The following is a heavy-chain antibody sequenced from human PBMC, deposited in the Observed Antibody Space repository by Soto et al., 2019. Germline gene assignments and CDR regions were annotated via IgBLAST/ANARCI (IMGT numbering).Heavy chain of an antibody. V-gene: IGHV3-53*01. J-gene: IGHJ4*02. D-gene: IGHD6-19*01. CDR1: GLTVSSSY. CDR3: ARTRFFVQWLVLGY. Sequence: GGSLRLSCAAPGLTVSSSYMSWVRQAPGKGLQWVSVIYSAGSTYYANSVKGRFTISRDISTNMVYLQMSSLTDEDTAVYYCARTRFFVQWLVLGYWSQGTLVTVSS. CDR2: IYSAGST.